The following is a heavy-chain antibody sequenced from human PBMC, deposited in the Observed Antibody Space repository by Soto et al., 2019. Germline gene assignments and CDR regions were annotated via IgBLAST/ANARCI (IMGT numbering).Heavy chain of an antibody. D-gene: IGHD6-6*01. V-gene: IGHV1-69*01. J-gene: IGHJ4*02. CDR1: GGTFSSYA. CDR2: IIPIFGTA. CDR3: ARRGYSSSPSGQYFDY. Sequence: QVQLVQSGAEVKKPGSSVKVSCKASGGTFSSYAISWVRQAPRQGLEWMGGIIPIFGTANYAQKFQGRVTITADESTSTAYMELSSLRSEDTAVYYCARRGYSSSPSGQYFDYWGQGTLVTVSS.